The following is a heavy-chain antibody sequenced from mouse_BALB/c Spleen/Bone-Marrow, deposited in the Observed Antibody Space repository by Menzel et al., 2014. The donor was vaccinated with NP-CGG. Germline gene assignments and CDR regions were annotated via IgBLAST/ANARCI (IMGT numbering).Heavy chain of an antibody. CDR3: ARWEYYAMDY. D-gene: IGHD4-1*01. V-gene: IGHV14-3*02. CDR1: GFNIKDTY. CDR2: IDPANGNT. Sequence: EVQLQQSGAELVKPGASVKLSCTASGFNIKDTYMHWVKQRPEQGLVWIGRIDPANGNTKYDPKFQGKATITADTSSNTAYLQLSSLTSEVSAVYYCARWEYYAMDYWGQGTSVTVSS. J-gene: IGHJ4*01.